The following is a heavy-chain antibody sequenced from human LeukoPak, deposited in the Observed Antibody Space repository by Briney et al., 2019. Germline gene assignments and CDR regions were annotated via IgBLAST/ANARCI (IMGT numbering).Heavy chain of an antibody. CDR2: IYDTGSP. V-gene: IGHV4-38-2*02. CDR1: GYSINTGYY. D-gene: IGHD5-12*01. Sequence: PSETLSLTCTVSGYSINTGYYWTWIRQPAGRGLEWIGRIYDTGSPNYNPSLRSRVTMSVDTSKRRFSLKLTSVTAADTAVYYCARGTIVAPYIDYWGQGTLVTVSS. J-gene: IGHJ4*02. CDR3: ARGTIVAPYIDY.